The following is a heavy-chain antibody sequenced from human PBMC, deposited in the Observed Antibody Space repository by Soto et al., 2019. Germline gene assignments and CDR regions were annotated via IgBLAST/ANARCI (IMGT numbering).Heavy chain of an antibody. J-gene: IGHJ4*02. CDR1: GGSISSSSYY. D-gene: IGHD3-3*01. CDR2: IYYSGNT. V-gene: IGHV4-39*07. CDR3: ATNFWSGYYFDY. Sequence: SETLSLTCTVSGGSISSSSYYWGWIRQPPGKGLEWIGRIYYSGNTYYNPSLKIQVTISVDTSKNQFSLKLSSVTAADTALYYCATNFWSGYYFDYWGQGTLVTVSS.